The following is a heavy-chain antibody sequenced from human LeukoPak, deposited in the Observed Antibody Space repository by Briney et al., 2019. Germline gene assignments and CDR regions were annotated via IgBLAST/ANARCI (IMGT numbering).Heavy chain of an antibody. V-gene: IGHV1-69*13. CDR1: GGTFSSYA. CDR3: ARGPSYSNYAVHY. CDR2: IIPIFGTA. D-gene: IGHD4-11*01. J-gene: IGHJ4*02. Sequence: SVKVSCKASGGTFSSYAMSWVRQAPGQGLEWMGGIIPIFGTANYAQKFQGRVTITADESTSTAYMELSSLRSEDTAVYYCARGPSYSNYAVHYWGQGTLVTVSS.